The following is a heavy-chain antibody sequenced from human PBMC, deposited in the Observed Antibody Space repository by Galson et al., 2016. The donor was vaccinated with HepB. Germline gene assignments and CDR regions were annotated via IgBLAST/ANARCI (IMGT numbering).Heavy chain of an antibody. CDR2: VIPIVGTT. D-gene: IGHD2-8*01. J-gene: IGHJ6*02. V-gene: IGHV1-69*08. CDR3: ARGRLSRGVAV. Sequence: SVKVSCKASGGTFNSYIINWVRLAPGQGLEWMGNVIPIVGTTNYAQKFQDRVTITAVKSASTVYMEMRSLGSEDTAVYYCARGRLSRGVAVWGQGTTVTVSS. CDR1: GGTFNSYI.